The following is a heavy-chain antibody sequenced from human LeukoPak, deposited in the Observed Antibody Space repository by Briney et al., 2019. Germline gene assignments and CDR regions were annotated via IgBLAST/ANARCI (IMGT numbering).Heavy chain of an antibody. J-gene: IGHJ4*02. V-gene: IGHV4-59*01. D-gene: IGHD3-16*02. CDR3: ARYVWGSYPGLYYFDY. CDR2: IHYSGST. CDR1: GGSLSNYY. Sequence: PSETLSLTCTVSGGSLSNYYWSWIRQPPGKGLEWIGYIHYSGSTNYNPSLKSRVTISVDTSKNQFSLKLNSVTAADTAVYYCARYVWGSYPGLYYFDYWGQGTLVTVSS.